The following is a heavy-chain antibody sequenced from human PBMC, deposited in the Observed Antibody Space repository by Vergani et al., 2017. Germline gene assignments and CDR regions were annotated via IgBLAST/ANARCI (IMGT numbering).Heavy chain of an antibody. CDR3: ARHTTDTDS. D-gene: IGHD1-1*01. Sequence: EVELVQSGPEMRTPGESLKISCKGSEYSFGNYWIGWVRQMPWKGLEWMGIIYPADSDTRYSPSFQGQVTISADKTISTAFLQWDSLTASDTALYYCARHTTDTDSWGQGTLVTVSS. CDR2: IYPADSDT. CDR1: EYSFGNYW. J-gene: IGHJ4*02. V-gene: IGHV5-51*01.